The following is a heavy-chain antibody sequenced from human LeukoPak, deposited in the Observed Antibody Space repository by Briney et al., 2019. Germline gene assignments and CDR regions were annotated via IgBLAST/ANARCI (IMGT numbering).Heavy chain of an antibody. D-gene: IGHD3-22*01. Sequence: GESLKISCKGSGYSFTSYWIGWVRQMPGKGLEWMGIIYPGDSDTRYSPSFQGQVTMSADKSISTAYLQWSSLKASDTAMYYCTRLDYDSSSSSGAFDIWGQGTMVTVSS. V-gene: IGHV5-51*01. CDR2: IYPGDSDT. CDR3: TRLDYDSSSSSGAFDI. CDR1: GYSFTSYW. J-gene: IGHJ3*02.